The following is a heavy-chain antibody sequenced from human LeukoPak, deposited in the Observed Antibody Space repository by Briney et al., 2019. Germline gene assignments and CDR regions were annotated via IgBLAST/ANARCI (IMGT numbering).Heavy chain of an antibody. CDR1: GFTFTNYA. Sequence: GGSLRLSCAASGFTFTNYAMSWVRQAPGKGLEWVSGISGSGDNTYYADSVKGRFTISRDNSKNTLYVQVNSLGTEDTAAYYCAKGSYYDSSGSFYFDYWGQGTLVTVSS. CDR2: ISGSGDNT. J-gene: IGHJ4*02. D-gene: IGHD3-22*01. V-gene: IGHV3-23*01. CDR3: AKGSYYDSSGSFYFDY.